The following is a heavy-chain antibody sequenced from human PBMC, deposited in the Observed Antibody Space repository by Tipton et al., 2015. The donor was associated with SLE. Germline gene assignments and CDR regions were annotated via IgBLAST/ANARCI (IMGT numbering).Heavy chain of an antibody. D-gene: IGHD4-11*01. V-gene: IGHV4-4*02. CDR1: GGSIRSSNW. J-gene: IGHJ6*02. CDR3: ARGPDYSNYYFYRMDV. CDR2: IHHSGST. Sequence: TLSLTCAVSGGSIRSSNWWSWVRQPPGKGLEWIGEIHHSGSTNSNPSLKSRVTISVDKSNNHFSLRLSSLTAADTAVYYCARGPDYSNYYFYRMDVWGQGTTVTVSS.